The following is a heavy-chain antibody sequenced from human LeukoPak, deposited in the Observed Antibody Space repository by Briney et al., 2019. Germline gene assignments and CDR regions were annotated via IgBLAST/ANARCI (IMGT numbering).Heavy chain of an antibody. D-gene: IGHD6-19*01. CDR2: IYHSGST. CDR3: ASSSGWYWFDP. V-gene: IGHV4-38-2*02. J-gene: IGHJ5*02. Sequence: SETLSLTCTVSGYSISSGYYWGWIRPPPGKGLGWIGSIYHSGSTYYNPSLKSRVTISVDTSKNQFSLKLSSVTAADTAVYYCASSSGWYWFDPWGQGTLVTVSS. CDR1: GYSISSGYY.